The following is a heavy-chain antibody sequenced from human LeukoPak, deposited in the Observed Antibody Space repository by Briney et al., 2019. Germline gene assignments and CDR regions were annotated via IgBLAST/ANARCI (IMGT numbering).Heavy chain of an antibody. CDR3: ARHGSVPAAIDY. J-gene: IGHJ4*02. CDR1: GGSINSSSYY. Sequence: KPSETLSLTSTVSGGSINSSSYYWGWIRQPPGKGLEWIGSIYYSGSTYYNPSLKSRVTISVDTSKYQFSLKLSSVTAADTAVYYCARHGSVPAAIDYWGQGTLVTVSS. V-gene: IGHV4-39*01. D-gene: IGHD2-2*01. CDR2: IYYSGST.